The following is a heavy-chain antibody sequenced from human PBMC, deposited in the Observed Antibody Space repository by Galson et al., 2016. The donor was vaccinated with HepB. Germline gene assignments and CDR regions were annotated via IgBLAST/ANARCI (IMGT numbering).Heavy chain of an antibody. CDR2: IRSKAYGGPV. V-gene: IGHV3-49*03. D-gene: IGHD1-26*01. J-gene: IGHJ3*01. CDR3: TRGGAGTNAFDF. Sequence: SLRLSCAASGFTFGDYTMSWFRQAPGKGLEWLGFIRSKAYGGPVDYPASVRGRFTFSRDDSKNIAYLQMSSQKDEDTAVYFCTRGGAGTNAFDFWGQGTLVTVSS. CDR1: GFTFGDYT.